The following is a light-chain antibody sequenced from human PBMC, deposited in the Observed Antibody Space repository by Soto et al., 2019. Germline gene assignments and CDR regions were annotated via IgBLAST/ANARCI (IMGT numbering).Light chain of an antibody. V-gene: IGKV3-15*01. CDR2: RAS. CDR3: QQYSTWPPRYT. J-gene: IGKJ2*01. Sequence: EIVMTQSPATLSLPPGGRATLSCRASQSVSSYLAWYQQRPGQPPRLLIYRASTRATGIPARFSGSGSGTEFSLTIRSLQSEDFAVYYCQQYSTWPPRYTFGQGTKLEI. CDR1: QSVSSY.